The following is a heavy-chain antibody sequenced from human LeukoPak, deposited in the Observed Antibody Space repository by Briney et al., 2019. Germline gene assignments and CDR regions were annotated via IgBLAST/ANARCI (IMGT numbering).Heavy chain of an antibody. Sequence: PGRSLRLSCAASGFTFSSFGINWVRQAPGKGLEWVAVIWYDGSNKYYADSVKGRFTISRDNSKNTLYMQMNSLRAEDTAVYYCARLGSGWAIDYWGQGTLVTVSS. CDR3: ARLGSGWAIDY. J-gene: IGHJ4*02. D-gene: IGHD6-19*01. V-gene: IGHV3-33*01. CDR1: GFTFSSFG. CDR2: IWYDGSNK.